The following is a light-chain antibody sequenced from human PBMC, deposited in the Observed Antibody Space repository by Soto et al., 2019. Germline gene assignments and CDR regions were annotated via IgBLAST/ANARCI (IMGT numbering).Light chain of an antibody. CDR2: EVS. Sequence: QSALTQPPSASGSPGQSVTISCTGTSSDVGGYNYVSWYQQHPGKAPKLMIYEVSKRPSGVPDRFSGSKSGNTASLTVSGLQAEDEADYYCSSYAGSNILYVFGTGTNLTVL. V-gene: IGLV2-8*01. CDR3: SSYAGSNILYV. CDR1: SSDVGGYNY. J-gene: IGLJ1*01.